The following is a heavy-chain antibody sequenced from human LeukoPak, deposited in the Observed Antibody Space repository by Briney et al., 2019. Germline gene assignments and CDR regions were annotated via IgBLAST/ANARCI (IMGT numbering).Heavy chain of an antibody. Sequence: GASVKVSCKASGYTFTSYGISWVRQAPGQGLEWVGWVSTYNDNTNYAQKLQGRVTMTTDTSTSTAYMELRSLRSDDTAVYYCARVSLPSPLFGPWGQGTLVTVSS. CDR1: GYTFTSYG. D-gene: IGHD3-3*02. J-gene: IGHJ5*02. CDR2: VSTYNDNT. V-gene: IGHV1-18*01. CDR3: ARVSLPSPLFGP.